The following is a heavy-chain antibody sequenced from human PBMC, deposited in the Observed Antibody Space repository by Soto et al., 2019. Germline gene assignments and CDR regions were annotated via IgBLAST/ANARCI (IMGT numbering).Heavy chain of an antibody. Sequence: EVQLLESGGGLVQPGGSLRLSCAASGFTFRNYAMSWARQAPGKGLEWVSAISGSGGTTHYADSVKGRFTISRDNSKNTLYLQMNSLRVEDTAVYYCAKDRSSTSCYAFDCWGQGSLVTVSS. CDR3: AKDRSSTSCYAFDC. CDR2: ISGSGGTT. J-gene: IGHJ4*02. V-gene: IGHV3-23*01. CDR1: GFTFRNYA. D-gene: IGHD2-2*01.